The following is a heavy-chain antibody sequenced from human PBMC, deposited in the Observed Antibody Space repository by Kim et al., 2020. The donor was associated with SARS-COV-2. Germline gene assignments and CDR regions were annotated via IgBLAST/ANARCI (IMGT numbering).Heavy chain of an antibody. CDR1: GFTFTTYT. Sequence: GGSLRLSCVASGFTFTTYTMNWVRQAPGKGLEWVSGISGGGGSTYYADSVKGRFTISRDSSKNTLYLQMNSLRVEDTAVYYCAKELRVTPQTTDGDFFDSWGQGALVTVSS. CDR2: ISGGGGST. V-gene: IGHV3-23*01. CDR3: AKELRVTPQTTDGDFFDS. J-gene: IGHJ4*02. D-gene: IGHD4-17*01.